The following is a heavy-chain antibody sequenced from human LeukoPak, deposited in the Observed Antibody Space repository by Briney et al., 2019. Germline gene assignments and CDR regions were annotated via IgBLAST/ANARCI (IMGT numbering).Heavy chain of an antibody. J-gene: IGHJ5*02. V-gene: IGHV5-51*01. Sequence: GESLKISCKGGGYSFTNYWIVWVRQMPGKGLEWMGVIYYGDSETQYSPSFQGQVTISVDKSISTVYLQWSALKASDSAIYYCARLGVKIVRGDSLKRRGGHWFDPWGQGTLVTVSS. CDR1: GYSFTNYW. CDR3: ARLGVKIVRGDSLKRRGGHWFDP. CDR2: IYYGDSET. D-gene: IGHD3-10*01.